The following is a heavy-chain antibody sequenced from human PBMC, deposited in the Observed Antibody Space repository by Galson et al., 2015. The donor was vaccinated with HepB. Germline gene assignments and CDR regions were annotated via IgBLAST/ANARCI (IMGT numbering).Heavy chain of an antibody. CDR3: ARERVRGGPLDY. D-gene: IGHD3-10*01. V-gene: IGHV3-33*08. Sequence: SLRLSCAASGFTFSSYGMHWVRQAPGKGLEWVAVIWYDGSNKYYADSVKGRFTISRDNSKNTLYLQMNSLRAEDTAVYYCARERVRGGPLDYWGQGTLVTVSS. CDR1: GFTFSSYG. J-gene: IGHJ4*02. CDR2: IWYDGSNK.